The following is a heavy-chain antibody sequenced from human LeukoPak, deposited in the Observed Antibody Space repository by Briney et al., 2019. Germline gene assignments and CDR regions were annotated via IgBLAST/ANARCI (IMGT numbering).Heavy chain of an antibody. Sequence: GGAPRLSCAASGFTFISYVMHGVRRAPGGGVEGVAVISYAGSNKYYAASVNGRFTTSRDNSTNTLYLQMNSLRAEDTAVNYCARDRWNPSGHYCMDVWGQGTTVTVSS. CDR1: GFTFISYV. J-gene: IGHJ6*02. D-gene: IGHD1-1*01. CDR2: ISYAGSNK. CDR3: ARDRWNPSGHYCMDV. V-gene: IGHV3-30-3*01.